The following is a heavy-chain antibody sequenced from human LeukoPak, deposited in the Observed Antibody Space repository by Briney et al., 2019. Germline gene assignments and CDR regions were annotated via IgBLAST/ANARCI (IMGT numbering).Heavy chain of an antibody. CDR1: GGSISSYY. D-gene: IGHD5-18*01. CDR2: IYYSGST. CDR3: ARTTEGGYTYDYFYYYYMDV. V-gene: IGHV4-59*01. J-gene: IGHJ6*03. Sequence: PSETLSLTCTVSGGSISSYYWSWIRQPPGKGLEWIDYIYYSGSTNYNPSLKSRVTISVDMSKNQFSLKLSSVTAADTAVYYCARTTEGGYTYDYFYYYYMDVWGKGTTVTVSS.